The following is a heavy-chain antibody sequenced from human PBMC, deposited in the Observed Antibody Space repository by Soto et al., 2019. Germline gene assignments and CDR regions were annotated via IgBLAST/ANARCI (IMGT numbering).Heavy chain of an antibody. CDR1: GFTFSSYS. CDR3: ARVVVAATFDY. V-gene: IGHV3-21*01. D-gene: IGHD2-15*01. J-gene: IGHJ4*02. Sequence: EVQLVESGGGLVKPGGSLRLSCAASGFTFSSYSMNWVRQAPGKGLEWVSSISSSSSYIYYADSVKGRFTISRDNAKNSLYLQMNSLRTEDTAVYYCARVVVAATFDYWGQGTLVTVSS. CDR2: ISSSSSYI.